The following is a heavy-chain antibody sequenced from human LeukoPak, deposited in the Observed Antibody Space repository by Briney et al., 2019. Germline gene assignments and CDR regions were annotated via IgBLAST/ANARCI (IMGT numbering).Heavy chain of an antibody. J-gene: IGHJ4*02. CDR3: ARSSIPPPGTYVGFDY. CDR2: IIPIFGTA. CDR1: GGTFSSYA. D-gene: IGHD1-26*01. V-gene: IGHV1-69*06. Sequence: RASVKVSCKASGGTFSSYAISWVRQAPGQGLEWMGGIIPIFGTANYAQKFQGRVTITADKSTSTAYMELSSLRSEDTAVYYCARSSIPPPGTYVGFDYWGQGTLVTVSS.